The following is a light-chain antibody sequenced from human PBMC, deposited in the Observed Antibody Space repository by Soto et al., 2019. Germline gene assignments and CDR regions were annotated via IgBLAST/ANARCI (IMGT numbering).Light chain of an antibody. V-gene: IGLV2-8*01. CDR3: SSYTGNNNLV. Sequence: QSVLTQPPSASGSPGQSVTISCTGTSSDVGTYNYVSWYQQHPGKAPKLMIYEVSKRPSGVPDRFSGSKSGNTASLTVSGHQAEDEADYYCSSYTGNNNLVFGTGTKLTVL. J-gene: IGLJ1*01. CDR1: SSDVGTYNY. CDR2: EVS.